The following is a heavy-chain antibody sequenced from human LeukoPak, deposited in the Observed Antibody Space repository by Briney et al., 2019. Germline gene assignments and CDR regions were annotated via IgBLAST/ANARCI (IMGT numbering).Heavy chain of an antibody. Sequence: GGSLRLSCAASGFTFTSYWMHWVRQAPGKGLVWVSRISIDGSITTYADSVKGRFTTSRDNAKNTLYLQMNSLRAEDTAVYYCARGGYCSSTSCLPDYWGQGTLVTVSS. CDR2: ISIDGSIT. CDR1: GFTFTSYW. CDR3: ARGGYCSSTSCLPDY. J-gene: IGHJ4*02. V-gene: IGHV3-74*01. D-gene: IGHD2-2*01.